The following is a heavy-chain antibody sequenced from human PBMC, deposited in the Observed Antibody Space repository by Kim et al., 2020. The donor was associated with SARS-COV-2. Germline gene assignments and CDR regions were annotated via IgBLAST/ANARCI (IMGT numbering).Heavy chain of an antibody. CDR2: ISSNGGST. CDR1: GFTFSSYA. CDR3: VKDGCSSTSCRGWFDP. V-gene: IGHV3-64D*06. J-gene: IGHJ5*02. Sequence: GGSLRLSCSASGFTFSSYAMHWVRQAPGKGLEYVSAISSNGGSTYYADSVKGRFTISRDNSKNTLYLQMSSLRAEDTAVYYCVKDGCSSTSCRGWFDPWGQGTLVTVSS. D-gene: IGHD2-2*01.